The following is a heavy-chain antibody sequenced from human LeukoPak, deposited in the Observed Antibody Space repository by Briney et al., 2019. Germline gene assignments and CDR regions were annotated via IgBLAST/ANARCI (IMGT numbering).Heavy chain of an antibody. D-gene: IGHD3-22*01. CDR3: ARGLYYHDSSGYIGWFDP. CDR2: IWYDGSNK. CDR1: GFTFSSYG. Sequence: PGRSLRLSCAASGFTFSSYGMHWVRQAPGKGLEWVAVIWYDGSNKYYADSVKGRFTISRDNSKNTLYLQMNSLRAEDTAVYYCARGLYYHDSSGYIGWFDPWGQGTLVTVSS. J-gene: IGHJ5*02. V-gene: IGHV3-33*01.